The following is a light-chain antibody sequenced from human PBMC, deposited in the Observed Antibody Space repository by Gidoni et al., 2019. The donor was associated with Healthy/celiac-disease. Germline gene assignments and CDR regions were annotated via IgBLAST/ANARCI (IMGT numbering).Light chain of an antibody. Sequence: DIQMTQSPSTLSASVGDRVTIPCRASQIISSWLAWYQQKPGKAPKLLIYKASSLESGVPSRFSGSGSGTEFTLTISSLQPDDFATYYCQQYNSPFTFGPGTKVDIK. CDR2: KAS. CDR3: QQYNSPFT. CDR1: QIISSW. V-gene: IGKV1-5*03. J-gene: IGKJ3*01.